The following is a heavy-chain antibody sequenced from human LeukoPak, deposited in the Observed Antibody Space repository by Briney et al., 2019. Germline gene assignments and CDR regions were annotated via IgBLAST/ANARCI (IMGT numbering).Heavy chain of an antibody. CDR1: GGSISSYY. D-gene: IGHD5-24*01. CDR3: ARAQGGGWLQSYPYYSDY. J-gene: IGHJ4*02. V-gene: IGHV4-59*01. Sequence: SETLSLTCTVSGGSISSYYWSWIRQPPGKGLEWIGYIYYSGSTNYNPSLKSRVTISVDTSKNQFSLKLSSVTAADTAVYYCARAQGGGWLQSYPYYSDYWGQGTLVTVSS. CDR2: IYYSGST.